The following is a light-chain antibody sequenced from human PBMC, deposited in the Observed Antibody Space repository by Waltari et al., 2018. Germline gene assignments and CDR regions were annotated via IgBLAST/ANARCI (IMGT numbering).Light chain of an antibody. CDR2: DVT. J-gene: IGLJ2*01. CDR3: CSYAVSSTLV. Sequence: QSPLTQPASVSASPGQSITISCTGTSSDIGNDNLVTWYQQHSGKVPNLIIYDVTQRPSGVSDRFAGSKSGNTASLTISGLQEDDEADYYCCSYAVSSTLVFGGGTKVTVL. CDR1: SSDIGNDNL. V-gene: IGLV2-23*02.